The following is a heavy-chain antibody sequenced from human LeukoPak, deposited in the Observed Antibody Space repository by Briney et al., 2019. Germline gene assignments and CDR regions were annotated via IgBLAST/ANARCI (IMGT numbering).Heavy chain of an antibody. CDR3: AKEIRYFNSGTYQFYFDY. D-gene: IGHD3-10*01. CDR2: LTGSGETI. V-gene: IGHV3-23*01. CDR1: GFTLRNYA. J-gene: IGHJ4*02. Sequence: GGSLRFSCAASGFTLRNYAMGWVRQAPGKGLEWVSGLTGSGETIYYADSVQGRFTISRDNSKNTLFLQMNSLRAEDTAVYYCAKEIRYFNSGTYQFYFDYWGQGTLVTVSS.